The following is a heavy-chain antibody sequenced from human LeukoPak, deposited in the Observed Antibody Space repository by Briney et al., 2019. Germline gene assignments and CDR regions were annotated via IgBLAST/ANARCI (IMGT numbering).Heavy chain of an antibody. CDR3: ARDGASSGYFTSDFDY. V-gene: IGHV3-30-3*01. CDR1: GFTFSSYA. J-gene: IGHJ4*02. D-gene: IGHD3-22*01. Sequence: SGGSLRLSCAASGFTFSSYAMHWVRQAPGKGLEWVAVISYDGSNKYYADSVKGRFTISRDNSKNTLYLQMNSLRAEDTAVYYCARDGASSGYFTSDFDYWGQGTLVTVSS. CDR2: ISYDGSNK.